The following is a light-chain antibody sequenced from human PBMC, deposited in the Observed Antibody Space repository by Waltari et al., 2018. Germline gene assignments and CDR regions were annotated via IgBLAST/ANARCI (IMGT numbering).Light chain of an antibody. Sequence: DFHITQSPSSLSPSIVYRLTITCRASQHISYYLAWFQQKPGKAPNSLIYGASSLQSGVPSRFSGSGSGTDFTLTISSLQPEDFATYYCEQYNIYPPAFGPGTRVEIK. CDR1: QHISYY. J-gene: IGKJ3*01. CDR2: GAS. CDR3: EQYNIYPPA. V-gene: IGKV1-16*01.